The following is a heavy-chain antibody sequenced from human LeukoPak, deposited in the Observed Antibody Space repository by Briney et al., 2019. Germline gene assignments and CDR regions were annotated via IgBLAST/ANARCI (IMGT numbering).Heavy chain of an antibody. CDR1: GFTFSDYY. CDR2: IYHSGST. V-gene: IGHV4-30-2*01. Sequence: LRLSCAASGFTFSDYYMSWIRQAPGKGLEWIGYIYHSGSTYYNPSLKSRVTISVDRSKNQFSLKLSSVTAADTAVYYCARGYYYGSGSYGLGYYFDYWGQGTLVTVSS. CDR3: ARGYYYGSGSYGLGYYFDY. D-gene: IGHD3-10*01. J-gene: IGHJ4*02.